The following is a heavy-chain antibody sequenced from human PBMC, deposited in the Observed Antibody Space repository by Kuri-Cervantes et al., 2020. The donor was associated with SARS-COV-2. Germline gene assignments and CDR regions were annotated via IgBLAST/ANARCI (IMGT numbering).Heavy chain of an antibody. V-gene: IGHV4-38-2*02. CDR3: ARAAVVVPAAIVFTYNWFDP. CDR2: IYHSGST. J-gene: IGHJ5*02. D-gene: IGHD2-2*02. Sequence: GSLRLSCTVSGYSIGSGYYWGWIRQPPGKGLEWIGSIYHSGSTYYNPSLKSRVTISVDTSKNQFSLKLSSVTAADTAVYYCARAAVVVPAAIVFTYNWFDPWGQGTLVTVSS. CDR1: GYSIGSGYY.